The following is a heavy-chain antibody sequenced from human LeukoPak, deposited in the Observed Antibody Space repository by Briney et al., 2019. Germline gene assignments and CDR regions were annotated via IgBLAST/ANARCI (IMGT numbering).Heavy chain of an antibody. CDR1: GFTFSSYS. CDR2: ILNTGATI. CDR3: ARAPGYSSSMRYWYLDL. J-gene: IGHJ2*01. D-gene: IGHD6-13*01. Sequence: GGSLRLSCAASGFTFSSYSMNWVRQAPGKGLEWVSFILNTGATIHYADSVKGRFTISRDNSKNTLYLQMNGLRAEDTAVYYCARAPGYSSSMRYWYLDLWGRGTLVTVSS. V-gene: IGHV3-48*01.